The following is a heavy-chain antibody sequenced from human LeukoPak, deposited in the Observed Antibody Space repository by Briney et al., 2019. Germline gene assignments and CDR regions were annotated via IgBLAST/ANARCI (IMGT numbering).Heavy chain of an antibody. CDR1: GGSFSGYY. D-gene: IGHD3-22*01. J-gene: IGHJ3*02. V-gene: IGHV4-34*01. Sequence: SETLSLTCAVYGGSFSGYYWSWIRQPPGKGLEWIGEINHSGSTNYNPSLKSRVTISVDTSKNQFSLKLSSVTAADTAVYYCACLTTADAFGIWGQGTMVTVSS. CDR2: INHSGST. CDR3: ACLTTADAFGI.